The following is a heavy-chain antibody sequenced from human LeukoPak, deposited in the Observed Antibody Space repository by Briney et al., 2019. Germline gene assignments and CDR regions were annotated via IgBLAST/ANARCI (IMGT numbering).Heavy chain of an antibody. CDR3: AREGGRSSGFSLFDY. CDR1: GFTFSSYG. V-gene: IGHV3-30*02. Sequence: GGSLRLSCAASGFTFSSYGMHWVRQAPGKGLEWVAFIRYDGSNKYYADSVKGRFTISRDNSKNTLYLQMNSLRAEDTAVYYCAREGGRSSGFSLFDYWGQGTLVTVSS. CDR2: IRYDGSNK. J-gene: IGHJ4*02. D-gene: IGHD6-19*01.